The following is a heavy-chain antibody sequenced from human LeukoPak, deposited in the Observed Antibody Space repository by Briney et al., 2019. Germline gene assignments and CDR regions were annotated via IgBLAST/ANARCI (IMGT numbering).Heavy chain of an antibody. CDR1: GGSISSYY. CDR2: IYYSGST. CDR3: ARANVNTSMTDAFDI. J-gene: IGHJ3*02. Sequence: KPSETLSLTCTVSGGSISSYYWSWIRQPPGKGLEWIGDIYYSGSTNYNASLKSRVTISVDTSKNQFSPKLGSVTAADTAVYYCARANVNTSMTDAFDIWGQGTRVTVSS. D-gene: IGHD5-18*01. V-gene: IGHV4-59*01.